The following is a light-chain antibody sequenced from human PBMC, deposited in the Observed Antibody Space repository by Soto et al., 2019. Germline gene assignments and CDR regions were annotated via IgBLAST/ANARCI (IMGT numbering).Light chain of an antibody. J-gene: IGKJ1*01. CDR3: QQYNSYSWT. CDR1: QTISSW. Sequence: DIQMTQSPSTLSGSVGDRVTITCRASQTISSWLAWYQQKPGKAPKLLIYKASTLKSGVPSRFSGSGSGTKFTLTISSLQPDDFATYYCQQYNSYSWTFGQGTKVEIK. CDR2: KAS. V-gene: IGKV1-5*03.